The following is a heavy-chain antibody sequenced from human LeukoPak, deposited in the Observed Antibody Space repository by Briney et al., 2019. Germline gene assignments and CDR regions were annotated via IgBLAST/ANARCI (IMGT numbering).Heavy chain of an antibody. V-gene: IGHV3-23*01. CDR3: AKDRFSSGFRLFDP. CDR1: GFTFSSNA. D-gene: IGHD6-19*01. CDR2: ISGSGGST. Sequence: PGGSPRLSCAASGFTFSSNAMSWVRQAPGKGLEWVSGISGSGGSTNYADSVKGRFNISRDNSKNTVYLQMNSLRAEDTAVYYCAKDRFSSGFRLFDPWGQGTLVTVSS. J-gene: IGHJ5*02.